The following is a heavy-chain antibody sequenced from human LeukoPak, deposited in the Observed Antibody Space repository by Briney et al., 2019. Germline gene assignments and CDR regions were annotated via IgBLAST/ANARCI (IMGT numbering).Heavy chain of an antibody. CDR1: GYTFTSYG. D-gene: IGHD6-19*01. CDR3: ARDRIAVAGLLENVMDV. V-gene: IGHV1-18*01. Sequence: ASVKVSCKASGYTFTSYGISWVRQAPGQGLEWMGWISAYNGNTNYAQKLQGRVTMTTDTSTSTAYMELRSLRSDDTAVYYCARDRIAVAGLLENVMDVWGKGTTVTVSS. J-gene: IGHJ6*03. CDR2: ISAYNGNT.